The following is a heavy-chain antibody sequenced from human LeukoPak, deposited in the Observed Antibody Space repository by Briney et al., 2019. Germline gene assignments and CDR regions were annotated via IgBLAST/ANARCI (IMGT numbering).Heavy chain of an antibody. D-gene: IGHD2-2*01. J-gene: IGHJ3*02. CDR3: AKDRTAAPYDAFDI. V-gene: IGHV3-9*03. CDR2: ISWNSGSI. Sequence: PGGSLRLSCAASGFTFDDYAMHWVRQAPGKGLEWVSGISWNSGSIGYADSVKGRFTISRDNAKNSLYLQMNSLRAEYMALYYCAKDRTAAPYDAFDIWGQGTMVTVSS. CDR1: GFTFDDYA.